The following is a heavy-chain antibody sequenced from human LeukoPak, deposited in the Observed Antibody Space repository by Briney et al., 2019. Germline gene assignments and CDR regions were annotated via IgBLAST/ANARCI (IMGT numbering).Heavy chain of an antibody. J-gene: IGHJ5*02. V-gene: IGHV4-59*08. D-gene: IGHD6-13*01. CDR2: IYYSGST. CDR3: ASQQQLVLLDWFDP. Sequence: KPSETLSLTCTVSGGSISSYYWSWIRQPPGKGLEWIGYIYYSGSTNYNPSLKSRVTISVDTSKNQFSLKLRSVTAADTAVYYCASQQQLVLLDWFDPWGQGTLVTVSS. CDR1: GGSISSYY.